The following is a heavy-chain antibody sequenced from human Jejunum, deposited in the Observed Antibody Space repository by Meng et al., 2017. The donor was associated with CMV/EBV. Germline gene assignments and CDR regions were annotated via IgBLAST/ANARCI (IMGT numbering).Heavy chain of an antibody. Sequence: EVQLVGSGGGLVKPGESLSLSCAASGFTFSNSWMSWVRQAPGKGLEGVGRIKSMTDGGTTDFAAPVKGRFTISRDDSKDTLYLQMNSLKTEDTAIYYCATEEQEYWGQGTLVTVSS. D-gene: IGHD1-26*01. J-gene: IGHJ4*02. CDR2: IKSMTDGGTT. CDR1: GFTFSNSW. CDR3: ATEEQEY. V-gene: IGHV3-15*01.